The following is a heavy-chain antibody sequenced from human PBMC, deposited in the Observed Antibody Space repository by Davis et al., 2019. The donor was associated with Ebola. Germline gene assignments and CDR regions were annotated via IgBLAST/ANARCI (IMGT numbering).Heavy chain of an antibody. V-gene: IGHV3-49*04. D-gene: IGHD1-26*01. J-gene: IGHJ4*02. CDR2: IRSKAYGGTT. CDR3: TTTTTHFDY. CDR1: GFTFGDYA. Sequence: GESLKISCTASGFTFGDYAMSWVRQAPGKGLEWVGFIRSKAYGGTTEYAASVKGRFTISRDDSKSIAYLQMNSLKTEDTAVYYCTTTTTHFDYWGRGTLVTVSS.